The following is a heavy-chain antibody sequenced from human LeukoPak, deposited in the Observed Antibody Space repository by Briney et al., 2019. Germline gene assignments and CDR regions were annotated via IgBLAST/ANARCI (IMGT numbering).Heavy chain of an antibody. CDR2: ISYDGSNK. D-gene: IGHD3-22*01. V-gene: IGHV3-30*18. CDR3: AKDGESGYYLH. CDR1: GFTFSSYG. Sequence: GGSLRLSCAASGFTFSSYGMHWVRQAPGKGLEWVAVISYDGSNKYYADSVKGRFTISRDNSENTLYLQMNSLRAEDTAVYYCAKDGESGYYLHWGQGTLVTVSS. J-gene: IGHJ4*02.